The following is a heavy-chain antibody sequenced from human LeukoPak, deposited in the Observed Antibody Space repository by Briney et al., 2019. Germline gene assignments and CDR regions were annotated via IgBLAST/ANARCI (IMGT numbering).Heavy chain of an antibody. Sequence: GGSLRLCCAASGFTFSSYAMSWVRQAPGKGLESVSAISGSGGSTYYADSVKGRFTISRDNSKNTLYLQMNSLRAEDTVVYYCAKDQSADGCGYWGQGTLVTVSS. D-gene: IGHD3-3*01. CDR3: AKDQSADGCGY. CDR1: GFTFSSYA. J-gene: IGHJ4*02. V-gene: IGHV3-23*01. CDR2: ISGSGGST.